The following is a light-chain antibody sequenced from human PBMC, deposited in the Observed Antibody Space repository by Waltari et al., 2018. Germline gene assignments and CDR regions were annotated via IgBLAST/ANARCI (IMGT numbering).Light chain of an antibody. J-gene: IGLJ2*01. Sequence: SYELTQPSSVSVSPGQTARIPCSGDVLAKRYTRWFQQKPGHAPVRVIYKDSERPSGFTERFSGSRSGTPVTLTIKGAQVEDEADYYCYAVDDNKRVFGGGTKLTVL. V-gene: IGLV3-27*01. CDR1: VLAKRY. CDR2: KDS. CDR3: YAVDDNKRV.